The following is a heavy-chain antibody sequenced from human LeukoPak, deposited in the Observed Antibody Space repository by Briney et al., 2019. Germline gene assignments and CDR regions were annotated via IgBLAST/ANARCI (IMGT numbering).Heavy chain of an antibody. CDR3: AKDGYYYDSSGYYLFDY. Sequence: GGSLRLSCAASGFTFSSYGMHWVRQAPGKGLEWVAFIRYDGSNKYYADSVKGRFTISRDNSKNTLYLQMNSLRAEDTAVYYCAKDGYYYDSSGYYLFDYWGQGVLVTVSS. CDR1: GFTFSSYG. V-gene: IGHV3-30*02. J-gene: IGHJ4*02. D-gene: IGHD3-22*01. CDR2: IRYDGSNK.